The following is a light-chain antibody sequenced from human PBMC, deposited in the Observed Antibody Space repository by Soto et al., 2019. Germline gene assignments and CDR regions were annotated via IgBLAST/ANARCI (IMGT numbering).Light chain of an antibody. CDR2: DVS. Sequence: QSALTQPPSVSGSPGQSVTISCTGSSSDVGYYNFVSWYQQYPGKAPKVIIYDVSQRPSGVPDRFSGSKSGNTASLTISGLQAEDEADYYCCSYAGIYPYVFGSGTKVTVL. V-gene: IGLV2-11*01. CDR3: CSYAGIYPYV. CDR1: SSDVGYYNF. J-gene: IGLJ1*01.